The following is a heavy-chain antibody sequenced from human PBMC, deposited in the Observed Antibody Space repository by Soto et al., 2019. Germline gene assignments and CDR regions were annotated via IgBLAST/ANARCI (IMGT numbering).Heavy chain of an antibody. V-gene: IGHV1-69*06. CDR1: GGTFSSYA. CDR2: IIPIFGTA. CDR3: ASYCRSGWYCRHFQH. J-gene: IGHJ1*01. Sequence: SVKVSCKASGGTFSSYAISWVRQAPGQGLEWMGGIIPIFGTANYAQKFQGRVTITADKSTSTAYMELSSLRSEDTAVYYCASYCRSGWYCRHFQHWGQGTLVTVSS. D-gene: IGHD6-19*01.